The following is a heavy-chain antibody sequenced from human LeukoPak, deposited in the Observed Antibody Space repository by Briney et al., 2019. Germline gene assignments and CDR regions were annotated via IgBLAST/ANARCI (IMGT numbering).Heavy chain of an antibody. CDR2: IIPIFGTA. Sequence: SVKVSCKASGGTFSSYAISWVRQAPGQGLEWMGGIIPIFGTANYAQKFKGRVTITADESTSTAYMELSSLRSEDTAVYYCARGITSGPYYYYYMDVWAKGTTVTVSS. D-gene: IGHD3-3*01. J-gene: IGHJ6*03. V-gene: IGHV1-69*13. CDR3: ARGITSGPYYYYYMDV. CDR1: GGTFSSYA.